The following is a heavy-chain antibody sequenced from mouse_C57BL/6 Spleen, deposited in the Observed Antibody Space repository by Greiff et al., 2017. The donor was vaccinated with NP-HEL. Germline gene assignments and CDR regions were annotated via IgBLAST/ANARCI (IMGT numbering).Heavy chain of an antibody. D-gene: IGHD3-3*01. J-gene: IGHJ3*01. CDR3: ARQGLAFAD. CDR1: GFTFTDYY. V-gene: IGHV5-12*01. CDR2: ISNGGGST. Sequence: EVKLVESGGGLVQPGGSLKLSCAASGFTFTDYYMYWVRQTPEKRLEWVAYISNGGGSTYYPDTVKGRFTISRDNAKNTLYLQMSRLKSEDTAMYYCARQGLAFADWGQGTLVTVSA.